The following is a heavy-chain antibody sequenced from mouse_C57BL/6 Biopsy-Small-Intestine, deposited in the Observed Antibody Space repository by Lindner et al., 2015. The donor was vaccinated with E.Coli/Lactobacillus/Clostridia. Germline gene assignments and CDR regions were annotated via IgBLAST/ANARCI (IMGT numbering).Heavy chain of an antibody. CDR3: ARGAYPGYDGYFDY. J-gene: IGHJ2*01. CDR2: IDPNNGGT. CDR1: GYTFTDYN. Sequence: VQLQESGPELVTPGASVKIPCKASGYTFTDYNMDWVKQSHGKSLEWIGDIDPNNGGTIYNQNFKGKATLTVDKSSSTAYMELHRLTSEDTAVYYCARGAYPGYDGYFDYWGQGTTLTVSS. V-gene: IGHV1-18*01. D-gene: IGHD2-2*01.